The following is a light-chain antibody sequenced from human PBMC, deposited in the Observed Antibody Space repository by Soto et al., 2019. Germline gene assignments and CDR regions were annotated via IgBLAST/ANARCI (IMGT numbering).Light chain of an antibody. CDR3: QQSYSTLGIT. CDR2: GAS. Sequence: EIVMTQSPATLSVSPGERATLSCRASQSVSSNLAWYQQKPGQAPRLLIYGASTRATGIPARFSGSGSGTEFTLTISSLQPEDFATYYCQQSYSTLGITFGGGTKVEIK. CDR1: QSVSSN. J-gene: IGKJ4*01. V-gene: IGKV3-15*01.